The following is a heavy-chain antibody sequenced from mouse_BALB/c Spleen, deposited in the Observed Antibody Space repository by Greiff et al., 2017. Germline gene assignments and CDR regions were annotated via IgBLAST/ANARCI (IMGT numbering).Heavy chain of an antibody. Sequence: VQLVESGPGLVAPSQSLSITCTVSGFSLTSYGVHWVRQPPGKGLEWLGVIWAGGSTNYNSALMSRLSISKDNSKSQVFLKMNSLQTDDTAMYYCARHYYGSSYWYFDVWGAGTTVTVSS. J-gene: IGHJ1*01. CDR2: IWAGGST. D-gene: IGHD1-1*01. V-gene: IGHV2-9*02. CDR3: ARHYYGSSYWYFDV. CDR1: GFSLTSYG.